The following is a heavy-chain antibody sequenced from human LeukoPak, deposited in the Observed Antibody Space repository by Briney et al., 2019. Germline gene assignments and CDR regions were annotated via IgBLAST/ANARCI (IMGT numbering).Heavy chain of an antibody. CDR2: IGGTAGNT. J-gene: IGHJ3*02. D-gene: IGHD2-8*01. CDR3: AIEWSAFDI. Sequence: GGSLRLSCAASGRTFTEHYMHWIRQAPGKGLEWVSFIGGTAGNTYYADSVKGRFTISRDNAKNSLYLQMNSLRAEDTAVYYCAIEWSAFDIWGQGTMVTVSS. CDR1: GRTFTEHY. V-gene: IGHV3-11*04.